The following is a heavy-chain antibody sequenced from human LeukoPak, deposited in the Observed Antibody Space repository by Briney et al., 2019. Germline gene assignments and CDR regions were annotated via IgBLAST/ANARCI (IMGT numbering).Heavy chain of an antibody. Sequence: GGSLRLSCAASGFTFSSYSMNWVRQAPGKGLEWVSSISSSSSYIYYADSVKGRFTISRDNAKNSLYLQMNSLRAEDTTVYYCARDRAAAEGGWGQGTLVTVSS. CDR1: GFTFSSYS. V-gene: IGHV3-21*01. CDR2: ISSSSSYI. J-gene: IGHJ4*02. D-gene: IGHD6-13*01. CDR3: ARDRAAAEGG.